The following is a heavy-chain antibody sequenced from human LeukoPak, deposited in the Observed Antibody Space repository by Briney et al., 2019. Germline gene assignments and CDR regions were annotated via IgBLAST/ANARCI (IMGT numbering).Heavy chain of an antibody. D-gene: IGHD2-2*01. CDR1: GGSFSGYY. J-gene: IGHJ6*03. Sequence: PSETLSLTCAVYGGSFSGYYWSWIRQPPGKGLEWIGEINHSGSTNYNPSLKSRVTISVDTSKNQFSLKLSSVTAADTAVYYCARGKDIVVVPADIFALRKNYYMDVWGKGTTVTVSS. V-gene: IGHV4-34*01. CDR2: INHSGST. CDR3: ARGKDIVVVPADIFALRKNYYMDV.